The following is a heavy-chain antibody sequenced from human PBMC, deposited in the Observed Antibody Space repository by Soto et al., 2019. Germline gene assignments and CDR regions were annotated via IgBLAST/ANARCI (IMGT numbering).Heavy chain of an antibody. J-gene: IGHJ6*04. Sequence: QVQLQESGPGLVKPSQTLSLTCTVSGGSISSGGYYWTWIRQHPGKGLERIGYNYYSGITYYNPSLKSRVTISLDTSKNQFSLKLSSVTAADTAVYYCARGSSIAGLYYGMDVWGKGTTVTVSS. V-gene: IGHV4-31*03. CDR3: ARGSSIAGLYYGMDV. CDR1: GGSISSGGYY. CDR2: NYYSGIT. D-gene: IGHD6-6*01.